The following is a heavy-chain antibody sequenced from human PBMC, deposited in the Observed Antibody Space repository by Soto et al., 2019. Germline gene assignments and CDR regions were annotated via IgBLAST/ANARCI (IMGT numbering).Heavy chain of an antibody. D-gene: IGHD3-10*01. J-gene: IGHJ6*04. Sequence: QVHRQGLEWMGGIIPIFGTANYAQKFQGRVTITADESTSTAYMELSSLRSEDTAVYYCARGKEFYYGSGSYYLYYYSGMDVWGKGTTVTVSS. CDR2: IIPIFGTA. CDR3: ARGKEFYYGSGSYYLYYYSGMDV. V-gene: IGHV1-69*01.